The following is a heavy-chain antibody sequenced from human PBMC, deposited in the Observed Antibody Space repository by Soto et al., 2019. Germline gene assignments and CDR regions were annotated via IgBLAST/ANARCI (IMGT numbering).Heavy chain of an antibody. CDR2: ISNDGIKQ. CDR3: ARDGPARRAATVTTGYFDY. CDR1: GFTFSSNA. Sequence: QVQLVESGGGVVQPGRSLRLSCAASGFTFSSNAMHWVRQAPGKGLEWVAVISNDGIKQYYADSVKGRFTISRDNSKNTMYLQMDSLRAEDTAVYYCARDGPARRAATVTTGYFDYWGQGTLVTDSS. J-gene: IGHJ4*02. D-gene: IGHD4-17*01. V-gene: IGHV3-30*04.